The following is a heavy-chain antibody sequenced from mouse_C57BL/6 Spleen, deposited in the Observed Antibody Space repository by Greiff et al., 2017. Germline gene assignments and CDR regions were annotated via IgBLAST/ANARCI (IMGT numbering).Heavy chain of an antibody. J-gene: IGHJ2*01. D-gene: IGHD3-2*02. V-gene: IGHV1-82*01. CDR3: ARERGYAAYDFDY. CDR1: GYAFSSSW. Sequence: QVQLQQSGPELVKPGASVKISCKASGYAFSSSWMNWVKQRPGKGLEWIGRISPGDGDTNYNGKFKGKATLTADKSSSTAYMQLRSLTSEDSAVYFCARERGYAAYDFDYWGQGTTLTVAS. CDR2: ISPGDGDT.